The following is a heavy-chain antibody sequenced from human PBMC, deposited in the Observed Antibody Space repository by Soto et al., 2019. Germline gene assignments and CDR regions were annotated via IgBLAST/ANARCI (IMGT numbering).Heavy chain of an antibody. D-gene: IGHD5-12*01. CDR2: IRSKANSYAT. J-gene: IGHJ3*02. V-gene: IGHV3-73*01. CDR3: TRSPLSGYGLPSAFDI. Sequence: GGSLRLSCAASGFTFSGSAMHWVRQASGKGLEWVGRIRSKANSYATAYAASVKGRFTISRDDSKNTAYLQMNSLKTEDTAVYYCTRSPLSGYGLPSAFDIWGQGTMVTVSS. CDR1: GFTFSGSA.